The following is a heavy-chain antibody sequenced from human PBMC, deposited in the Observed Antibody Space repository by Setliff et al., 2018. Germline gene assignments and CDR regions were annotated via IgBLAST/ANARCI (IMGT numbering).Heavy chain of an antibody. CDR2: LYTGGDT. V-gene: IGHV4-4*07. CDR3: ARDRVVVLAGRRGFYFDY. Sequence: SETLSLTCTVSGGSISSHYWTWIRQPAGKGLEWIGRLYTGGDTNYNPSLKSRVSMSLDTSKNQFSLKLSSVTAADTAVYYCARDRVVVLAGRRGFYFDYWGQGTLVTVSS. D-gene: IGHD2-15*01. J-gene: IGHJ4*02. CDR1: GGSISSHY.